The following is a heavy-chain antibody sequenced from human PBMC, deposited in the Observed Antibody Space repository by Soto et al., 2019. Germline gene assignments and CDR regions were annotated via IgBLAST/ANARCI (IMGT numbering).Heavy chain of an antibody. Sequence: ASVKVSCKASGYSFTIYNVNWVRQATGQGLEWMGWMNPNSGNAGYAQNFQGRVTLTRNTSIGTAYMEMSSLRSDDTAVYYCARASSGYGFDAFDIWGQGTMVTVSS. CDR2: MNPNSGNA. CDR1: GYSFTIYN. D-gene: IGHD5-12*01. CDR3: ARASSGYGFDAFDI. J-gene: IGHJ3*02. V-gene: IGHV1-8*01.